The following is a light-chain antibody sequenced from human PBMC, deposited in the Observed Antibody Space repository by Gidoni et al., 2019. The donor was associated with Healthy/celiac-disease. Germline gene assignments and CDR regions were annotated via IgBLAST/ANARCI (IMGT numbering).Light chain of an antibody. CDR1: SSDVGGYNY. CDR3: SSYTSSSTPYV. CDR2: DVS. Sequence: QSALTQPASVSGSPGQPIPISCTGTSSDVGGYNYVSWHQQHPGKPPKLMIYDVSNRPSGVSNRFSGSKSGNTASLTISGLQAEDEADYYCSSYTSSSTPYVFGTGTKVTVL. J-gene: IGLJ1*01. V-gene: IGLV2-14*03.